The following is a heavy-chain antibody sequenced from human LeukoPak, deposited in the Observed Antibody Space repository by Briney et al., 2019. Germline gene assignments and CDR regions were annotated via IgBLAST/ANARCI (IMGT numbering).Heavy chain of an antibody. V-gene: IGHV1-18*01. CDR1: GYTFTSYG. CDR2: ISAYNGNT. CDR3: AMDYYYYYMDV. Sequence: ASVKVSCKASGYTFTSYGISWVRQAPGQGLEWMGWISAYNGNTNYAQKFQGRVTITTDESTSTAYMELSSLRSEDTAVYYCAMDYYYYYMDVWGKGTTVTVSS. J-gene: IGHJ6*03. D-gene: IGHD2-8*01.